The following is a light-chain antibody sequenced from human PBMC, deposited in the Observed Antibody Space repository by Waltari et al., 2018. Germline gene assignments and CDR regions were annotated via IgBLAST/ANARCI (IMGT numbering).Light chain of an antibody. CDR3: SSFTRSATLV. CDR1: SSDVGAYNY. V-gene: IGLV2-14*03. J-gene: IGLJ3*02. Sequence: QSALTQPASVSGSPGQSITLPCTGTSSDVGAYNYVSGYQQYSGKAPKLMIYDVIKRPSGVSNRFSGSKSGNTASLTISGLQAEDEADYYCSSFTRSATLVFGGGTKLTVL. CDR2: DVI.